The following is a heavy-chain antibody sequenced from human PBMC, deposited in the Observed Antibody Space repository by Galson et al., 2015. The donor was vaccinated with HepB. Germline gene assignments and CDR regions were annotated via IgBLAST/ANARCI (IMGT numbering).Heavy chain of an antibody. CDR1: GYTLTELS. CDR3: APYYYDSSGYYIPLDF. J-gene: IGHJ4*02. CDR2: FDPEDGET. V-gene: IGHV1-24*01. D-gene: IGHD3-22*01. Sequence: SVKVSCKVSGYTLTELSMHWVRQAPGKGLEWMGGFDPEDGETIYAQKFHDRVTMTEDTSTDTAYMELSSLGSDDTAVYYCAPYYYDSSGYYIPLDFWGQGTLVTVSS.